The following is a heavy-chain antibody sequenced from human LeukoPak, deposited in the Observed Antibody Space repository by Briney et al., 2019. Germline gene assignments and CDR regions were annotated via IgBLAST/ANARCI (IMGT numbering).Heavy chain of an antibody. D-gene: IGHD6-19*01. CDR1: GFTFSGFA. CDR3: AKIPVSYSSGWSNFDY. CDR2: ILGGGGST. Sequence: GGSLRLSCAASGFTFSGFAMNWVRQAPGEGLEWVSGILGGGGSTYYADSVKGRFTISRDNSKNTLYLQMNSLRVDDTAVYYCAKIPVSYSSGWSNFDYWGQGTLVTVSS. J-gene: IGHJ4*02. V-gene: IGHV3-23*01.